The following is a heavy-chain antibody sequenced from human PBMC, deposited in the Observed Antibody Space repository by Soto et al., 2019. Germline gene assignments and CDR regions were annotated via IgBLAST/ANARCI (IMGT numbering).Heavy chain of an antibody. V-gene: IGHV3-30*03. CDR3: ARSGSGSSNYYGMDV. CDR2: ISYDGSNK. J-gene: IGHJ6*02. D-gene: IGHD1-26*01. CDR1: GFTFSSYG. Sequence: QVPLVESGGGVVQPGRSLRLSCAASGFTFSSYGMHWVRQAPGKGLEWVAVISYDGSNKYYADSVKGRFTISRDNSKNTLYLQMNSLRAEDTAVYYCARSGSGSSNYYGMDVWGQGTTVTVSS.